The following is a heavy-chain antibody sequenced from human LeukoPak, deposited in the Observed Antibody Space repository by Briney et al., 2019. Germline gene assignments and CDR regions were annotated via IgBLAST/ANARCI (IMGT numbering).Heavy chain of an antibody. CDR1: GGSISSYS. CDR2: FYTSGST. J-gene: IGHJ4*02. D-gene: IGHD3-10*01. V-gene: IGHV4-4*07. Sequence: SETLSLTCTVSGGSISSYSWSWIRQPAGKGLEWIGRFYTSGSTNYNPSLKSRVTMSVDTSKNQFSLKLSSVTAADTAVYYCASYYYGSGSYDYWGQGTLVTVSS. CDR3: ASYYYGSGSYDY.